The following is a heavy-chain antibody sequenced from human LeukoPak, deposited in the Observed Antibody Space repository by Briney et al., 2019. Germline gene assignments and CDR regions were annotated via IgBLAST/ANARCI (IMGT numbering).Heavy chain of an antibody. CDR3: AREIYSLSCY. V-gene: IGHV3-66*01. J-gene: IGHJ4*02. CDR2: IYSGGGI. CDR1: GFAVSSNY. D-gene: IGHD4-11*01. Sequence: GGSLRLSGAASGFAVSSNYMSWVRQAPGKGLEWVSVIYSGGGIYYADSVKGRFIISRDNSKNTLYLQMNSLRAEDTAVYYCAREIYSLSCYWGQGTLVTVSS.